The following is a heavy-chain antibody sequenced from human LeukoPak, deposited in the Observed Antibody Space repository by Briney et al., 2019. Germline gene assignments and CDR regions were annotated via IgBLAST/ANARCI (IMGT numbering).Heavy chain of an antibody. CDR3: ACCIAVDDNWFDP. Sequence: SETLSLTCAVYGGSFSGYYWSWIHQPPGKGLEWIGEINHSGSTNYNPSLKSRVTISVDTSKNQFSLKLSSVTAADTAVYYCACCIAVDDNWFDPWGQGTLVTVSS. J-gene: IGHJ5*02. CDR1: GGSFSGYY. CDR2: INHSGST. V-gene: IGHV4-34*01. D-gene: IGHD6-19*01.